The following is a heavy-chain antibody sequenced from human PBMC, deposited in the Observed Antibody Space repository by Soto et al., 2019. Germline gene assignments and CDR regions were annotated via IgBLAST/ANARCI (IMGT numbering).Heavy chain of an antibody. D-gene: IGHD1-26*01. CDR2: VYYSGTT. CDR1: GGSIRNGDYY. Sequence: SETLSLTCTVSGGSIRNGDYYWGWIRQPPGKGLEWIGYVYYSGTTYSRPSLNSRVSISVDTSENQFSLRLTSVTAADTAVYYCVTVNLVGAAYYFDYWGPGTLVTVSS. J-gene: IGHJ4*02. CDR3: VTVNLVGAAYYFDY. V-gene: IGHV4-30-4*01.